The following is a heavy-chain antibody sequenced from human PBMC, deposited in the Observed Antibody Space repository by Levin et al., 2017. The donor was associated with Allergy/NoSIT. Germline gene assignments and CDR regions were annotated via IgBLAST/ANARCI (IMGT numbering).Heavy chain of an antibody. CDR1: GSTFSTFC. J-gene: IGHJ6*02. V-gene: IGHV5-51*01. CDR3: ARTYYYDGTGTNFGPAFYYAMDV. CDR2: IFPTDSDA. D-gene: IGHD3-16*01. Sequence: GGSLRLSCKGYGSTFSTFCIAWVRQVPGRGLEWMGFIFPTDSDARYNPSFQGQVIFSVDISIDTSYLQWSSLNSSDSAIYYCARTYYYDGTGTNFGPAFYYAMDVWGQGTTVTVSS.